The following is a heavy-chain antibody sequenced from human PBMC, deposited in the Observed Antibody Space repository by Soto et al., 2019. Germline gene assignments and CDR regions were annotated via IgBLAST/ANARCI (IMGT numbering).Heavy chain of an antibody. CDR1: GFTFSSYA. V-gene: IGHV3-23*01. CDR3: AKALRGGDYYYGMDV. D-gene: IGHD3-10*01. CDR2: ISGSGGST. J-gene: IGHJ6*02. Sequence: GGSLRLSCAASGFTFSSYAMSWVRQAPGKGLEWVSAISGSGGSTYYADSVKGRFTISRDNSKNTLYLQMNSLRAEDTAVYYCAKALRGGDYYYGMDVWGQGTTVTVSS.